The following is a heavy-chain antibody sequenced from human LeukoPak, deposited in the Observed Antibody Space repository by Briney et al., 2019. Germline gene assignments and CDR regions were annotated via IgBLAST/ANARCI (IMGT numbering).Heavy chain of an antibody. CDR2: FDPEDGET. D-gene: IGHD3-22*01. Sequence: GASVKVSCKVSGYTLTELSMHWVRQAPGKGLEWMGGFDPEDGETIYAQKFQGRVTMTEDTSTDTAYMELSSLRSEDTAVYYCATRYYDSSGYSYYYGMDVWGQGTTVTVSS. CDR3: ATRYYDSSGYSYYYGMDV. J-gene: IGHJ6*02. CDR1: GYTLTELS. V-gene: IGHV1-24*01.